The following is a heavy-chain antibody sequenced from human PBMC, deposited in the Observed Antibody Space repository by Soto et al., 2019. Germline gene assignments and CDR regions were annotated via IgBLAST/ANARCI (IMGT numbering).Heavy chain of an antibody. J-gene: IGHJ4*02. Sequence: GGSLRLSCAASGFTFSSYGMHWVRQAPGKGLEWVAVIWYDGSNKYYADSVKGRFTISRDNSKNTLYLQMNSLRAEDTAVYYCARESVVVDYPYYFDYWGQGTLVTVSS. CDR2: IWYDGSNK. CDR1: GFTFSSYG. D-gene: IGHD2-21*01. CDR3: ARESVVVDYPYYFDY. V-gene: IGHV3-33*01.